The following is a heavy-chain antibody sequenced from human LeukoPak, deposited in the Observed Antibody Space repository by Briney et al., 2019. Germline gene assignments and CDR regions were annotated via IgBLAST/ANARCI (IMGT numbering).Heavy chain of an antibody. CDR1: GFTVSSNS. CDR3: ASQSFAKFDP. D-gene: IGHD3-16*01. Sequence: GGSLRLSCTVSGFTVSSNSMNWVRQAPGKGLEWVSYISSSGSTIYYADSVKGRFTISRDNAKNSLYLQMNSLRAEDTAVYYCASQSFAKFDPWGQGTLVIVSS. V-gene: IGHV3-48*04. J-gene: IGHJ5*02. CDR2: ISSSGSTI.